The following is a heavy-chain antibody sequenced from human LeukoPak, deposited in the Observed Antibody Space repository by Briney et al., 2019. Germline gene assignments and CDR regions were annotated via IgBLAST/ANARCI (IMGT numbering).Heavy chain of an antibody. CDR1: GFTFSSYA. J-gene: IGHJ4*02. CDR2: ISRSGGST. CDR3: AKQSSGVVN. D-gene: IGHD3-3*01. Sequence: GGSLRLSCAASGFTFSSYAMNWVRQAPGKGLEWVSGISRSGGSTYYADSVKGRFSISRDNSKDTLYLQMNSLRAEDTAVYYCAKQSSGVVNWGQGILVTVSS. V-gene: IGHV3-23*01.